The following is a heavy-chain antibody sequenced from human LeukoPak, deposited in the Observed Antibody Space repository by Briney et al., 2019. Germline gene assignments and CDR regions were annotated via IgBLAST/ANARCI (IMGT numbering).Heavy chain of an antibody. D-gene: IGHD2-15*01. Sequence: SQTLSLTCTVSGGSISSGGYYWSWIRQRPGKGLEWIGYIYYSGSTYYNPSLKSRVTISVDTSKNQFSLKLSSVTAADTAVYYCARDLCLSGGSCCSGHWGQGTLVTVSS. CDR3: ARDLCLSGGSCCSGH. CDR1: GGSISSGGYY. J-gene: IGHJ4*02. V-gene: IGHV4-31*03. CDR2: IYYSGST.